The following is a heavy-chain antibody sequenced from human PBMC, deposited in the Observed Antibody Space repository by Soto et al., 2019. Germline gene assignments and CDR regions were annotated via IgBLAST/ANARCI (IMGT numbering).Heavy chain of an antibody. CDR3: ERDGGFMGSSGDNVDY. J-gene: IGHJ4*02. Sequence: QVQLVESGGGLVKPGGSLRLSCAASGFSFSDHYMSWIRQAPGKGLEWVSYISSSGTTMYTADSVKGRFTISRDNAKNSLYLQMNNLGDENTAVYYCERDGGFMGSSGDNVDYWGRGTLVTVSS. CDR1: GFSFSDHY. CDR2: ISSSGTTM. D-gene: IGHD6-19*01. V-gene: IGHV3-11*01.